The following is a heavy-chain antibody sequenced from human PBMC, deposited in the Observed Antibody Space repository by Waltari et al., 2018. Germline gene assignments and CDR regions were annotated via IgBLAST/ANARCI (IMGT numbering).Heavy chain of an antibody. V-gene: IGHV3-23*01. J-gene: IGHJ3*01. CDR3: AKRGSRRNYSDSRGAFDV. CDR1: GCPFSEPY. CDR2: ISRFGDIT. Sequence: QLLASGGGLVQPGGSLRLSCNASGCPFSEPYMSWTRRAPGKGVDWVASISRFGDITYYADSVQGRFTISRDNSKYTLYLQMDRLTAEDTALYFCAKRGSRRNYSDSRGAFDVWGQGSMVTVSS. D-gene: IGHD4-17*01.